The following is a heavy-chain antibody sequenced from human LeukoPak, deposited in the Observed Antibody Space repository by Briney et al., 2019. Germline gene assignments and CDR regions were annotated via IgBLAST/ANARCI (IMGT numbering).Heavy chain of an antibody. CDR1: GFTFSSYG. Sequence: SGGSLRLSCATSGFTFSSYGMHWVRQAPGKGLEWVALIWYDGSNKDYGDSVKGRFTISRDNSKNTLYLQVSSLRAEDTAVYYCAKDLGIVINTNHLDYWGQGTLVTVSS. V-gene: IGHV3-33*06. CDR3: AKDLGIVINTNHLDY. J-gene: IGHJ4*02. D-gene: IGHD3-16*01. CDR2: IWYDGSNK.